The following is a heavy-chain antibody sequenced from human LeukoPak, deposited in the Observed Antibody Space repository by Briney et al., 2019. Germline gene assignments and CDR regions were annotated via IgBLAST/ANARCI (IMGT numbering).Heavy chain of an antibody. J-gene: IGHJ5*02. Sequence: SETLSLTCTVSGGSISSGGYYWSWIRQHPGKGLEWIGYIYYSGSTYYNPSLKSRVTISVDTSKNQFSLKLSSVTAVDTAVYYCARLIRTGDNWFDPWGQGTLVTVSS. D-gene: IGHD3/OR15-3a*01. V-gene: IGHV4-31*03. CDR3: ARLIRTGDNWFDP. CDR2: IYYSGST. CDR1: GGSISSGGYY.